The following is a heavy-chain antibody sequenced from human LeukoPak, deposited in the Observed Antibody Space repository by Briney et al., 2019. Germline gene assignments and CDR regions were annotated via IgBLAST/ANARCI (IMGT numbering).Heavy chain of an antibody. V-gene: IGHV1-8*01. CDR3: ARGPSPYYYDSSGYYS. CDR2: MNPNSGNT. Sequence: ASVKVSRKASGYTFTSYDINWARQATGQGLEWMGWMNPNSGNTGYAQKFQGRVTMTRNTSISTAYMELISLRSEDTAVYYCARGPSPYYYDSSGYYSWGQGTLVTVSS. D-gene: IGHD3-22*01. J-gene: IGHJ4*02. CDR1: GYTFTSYD.